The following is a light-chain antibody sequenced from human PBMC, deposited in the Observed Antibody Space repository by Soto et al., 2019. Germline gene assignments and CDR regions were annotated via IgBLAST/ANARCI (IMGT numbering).Light chain of an antibody. J-gene: IGKJ3*01. Sequence: EIVLTQSPGTLSSPPGERATLSCRASQSVSSSYLAWYQQKPGQAPRLLIYGASSRATGIPDRFSGSGSGTDFTLTISRLEPEDFAVYYCQQYGSSPRFTFGPGTKVDIK. V-gene: IGKV3-20*01. CDR3: QQYGSSPRFT. CDR2: GAS. CDR1: QSVSSSY.